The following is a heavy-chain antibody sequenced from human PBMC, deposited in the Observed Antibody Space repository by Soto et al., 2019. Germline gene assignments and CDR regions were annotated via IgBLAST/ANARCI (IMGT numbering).Heavy chain of an antibody. D-gene: IGHD3-10*01. V-gene: IGHV4-39*01. CDR1: GGSISSSSYY. J-gene: IGHJ6*02. CDR2: IYYSGST. CDR3: ARPNMVRGGGYYYYYYGMDV. Sequence: SETLSLTCTVSGGSISSSSYYWGWIRQPPGKGLEWIGSIYYSGSTYYNPSLKSRVTISVDTSKNQFSLKLSSVTAADTAVYYCARPNMVRGGGYYYYYYGMDVWGQGTTVTVS.